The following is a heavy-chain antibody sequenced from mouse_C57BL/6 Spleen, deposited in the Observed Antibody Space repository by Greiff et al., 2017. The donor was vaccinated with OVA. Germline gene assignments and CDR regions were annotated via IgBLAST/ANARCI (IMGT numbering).Heavy chain of an antibody. CDR1: GFTFSSYG. CDR3: ARQDYGSSHYFDY. CDR2: ISSGGSYT. Sequence: EVMLVESGGDLVKPGGSLKLSCAASGFTFSSYGMSWVRQTPDKRLEWVATISSGGSYTYYPDSLKGRFTISRDNAKNTLYLQMSSLKSEDTAMYYCARQDYGSSHYFDYWGQGTTLTVSS. J-gene: IGHJ2*01. D-gene: IGHD1-1*01. V-gene: IGHV5-6*01.